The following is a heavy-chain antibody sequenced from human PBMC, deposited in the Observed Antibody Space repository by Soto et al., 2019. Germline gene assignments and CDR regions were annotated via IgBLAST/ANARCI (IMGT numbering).Heavy chain of an antibody. J-gene: IGHJ4*02. CDR3: AADIPQGIAVAGIGY. D-gene: IGHD6-19*01. V-gene: IGHV1-58*01. CDR1: GFTFTSSA. Sequence: SVKVCCKAAGFTFTSSALQWGRQARGQRLEWIGWIVVGSGNTNYAQKFQERVTITRDMSTSTAYMELSSLRSEDTAVYYCAADIPQGIAVAGIGYWGQGTLVTVSS. CDR2: IVVGSGNT.